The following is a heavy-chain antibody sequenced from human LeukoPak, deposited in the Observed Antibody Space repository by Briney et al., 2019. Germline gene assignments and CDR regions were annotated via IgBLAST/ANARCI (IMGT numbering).Heavy chain of an antibody. J-gene: IGHJ4*02. CDR1: GNTLTSYA. V-gene: IGHV7-4-1*02. CDR3: ARGGYGDYLDY. D-gene: IGHD4-17*01. CDR2: INTNTGNP. Sequence: ASVKVSCKASGNTLTSYAMNWVQQAPGQGLEWMGWINTNTGNPTYAQGFTGRFVFSLDTSVSTAYLQISSLKAEDTAVYYCARGGYGDYLDYWGQGTLVTVSS.